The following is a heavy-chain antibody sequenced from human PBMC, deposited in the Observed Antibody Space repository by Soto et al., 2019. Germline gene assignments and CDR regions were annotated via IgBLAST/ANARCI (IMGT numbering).Heavy chain of an antibody. D-gene: IGHD6-13*01. CDR3: AKDRSSSWSLDY. CDR2: ISYDGSSK. CDR1: GFTFSSYV. J-gene: IGHJ4*02. Sequence: QVQLVESGGGVVQPGRSLRLSCAASGFTFSSYVMHWVRQAPGTGLEWVAVISYDGSSKYYADSVKGRFTISRDNSKNTLYLQMNSLSPEDTAVYYCAKDRSSSWSLDYWGQGTLVTVSS. V-gene: IGHV3-30*18.